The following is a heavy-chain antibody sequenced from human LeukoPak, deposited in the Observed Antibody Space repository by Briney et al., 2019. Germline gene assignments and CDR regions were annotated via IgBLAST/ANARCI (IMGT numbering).Heavy chain of an antibody. CDR3: AREVGIAAAGDNWFDP. V-gene: IGHV4-59*01. CDR1: GGSISSDY. J-gene: IGHJ5*02. D-gene: IGHD6-13*01. Sequence: PSETLSLTCTVSGGSISSDYWSWIRQPPGKGLEWIGYIYYSGSTNYNPSLKSRVTISVDTSKNQFSLKLSSVTAADTAVYYCAREVGIAAAGDNWFDPWGQGTLVTVSS. CDR2: IYYSGST.